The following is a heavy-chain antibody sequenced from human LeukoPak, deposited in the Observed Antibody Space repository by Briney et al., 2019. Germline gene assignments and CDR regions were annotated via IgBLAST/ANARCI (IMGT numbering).Heavy chain of an antibody. Sequence: GESLKISCKASGYTFANYWIGWVRQMPGKGLEWMGIIYPADSETRYSPSFQGQVTISVDKSISTAYLQWSSLKASDTAMYYCGRKISGSYYGLDYWGQGTLVTVSS. J-gene: IGHJ4*02. CDR1: GYTFANYW. D-gene: IGHD1-26*01. CDR2: IYPADSET. CDR3: GRKISGSYYGLDY. V-gene: IGHV5-51*01.